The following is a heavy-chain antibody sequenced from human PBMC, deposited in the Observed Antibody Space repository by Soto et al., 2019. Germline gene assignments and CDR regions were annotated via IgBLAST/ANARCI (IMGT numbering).Heavy chain of an antibody. CDR2: INHSGST. J-gene: IGHJ4*02. Sequence: QVQLQQWGAGLLKPSETLSLTCAVYGGSFSGYYWSWIRQPPGKGLEWIGEINHSGSTNYNPSLKGRVTISVDTSKNQFSLKLSSVTAADTAVYYCARKRYFDWLFPNFDYWGQGTLVTVSS. V-gene: IGHV4-34*01. D-gene: IGHD3-9*01. CDR3: ARKRYFDWLFPNFDY. CDR1: GGSFSGYY.